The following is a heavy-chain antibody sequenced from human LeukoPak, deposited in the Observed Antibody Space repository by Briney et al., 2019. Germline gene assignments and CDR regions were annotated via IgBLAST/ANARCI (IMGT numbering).Heavy chain of an antibody. Sequence: GGSLRLSCAASGFTFRNYWMTWVRQAPGKGLEWVANINQEGNDKYYVDSVKGRFTTSRDNTKNSLFLQMNSLRAEDTAVYYCVVTRTRGDHWGQGTLVTVSS. J-gene: IGHJ4*02. CDR3: VVTRTRGDH. V-gene: IGHV3-7*03. D-gene: IGHD4-23*01. CDR2: INQEGNDK. CDR1: GFTFRNYW.